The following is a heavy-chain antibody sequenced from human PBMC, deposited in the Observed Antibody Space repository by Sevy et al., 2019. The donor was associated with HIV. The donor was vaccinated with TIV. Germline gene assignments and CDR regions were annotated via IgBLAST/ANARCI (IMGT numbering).Heavy chain of an antibody. J-gene: IGHJ6*02. D-gene: IGHD6-13*01. V-gene: IGHV1-2*02. Sequence: ASVKVSCKASGYTFTGYYMHWVRQAPGQGLEWMGWINPNSGGTNYAQKFQGRVTMTRDTSISTAYMELSRLRSDDTAGYYCASEGSSVLYYYYGMDVWGQGTTVTVSS. CDR3: ASEGSSVLYYYYGMDV. CDR2: INPNSGGT. CDR1: GYTFTGYY.